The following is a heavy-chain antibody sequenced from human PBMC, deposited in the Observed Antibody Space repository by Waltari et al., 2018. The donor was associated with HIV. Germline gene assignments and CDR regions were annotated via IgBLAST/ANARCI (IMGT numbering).Heavy chain of an antibody. D-gene: IGHD1-20*01. V-gene: IGHV1-69*08. CDR1: GGTFSSYT. Sequence: QVQLVQSGAEVKKPGSSVKVSCKASGGTFSSYTISWVRQAPGQGLEWMGRIIPILGIANYAQKFQGRVTITADKSTSTAYMELCSLRSEDTAVYYCARDPGVTGTGNYWGQGTLVTVSS. CDR3: ARDPGVTGTGNY. CDR2: IIPILGIA. J-gene: IGHJ4*02.